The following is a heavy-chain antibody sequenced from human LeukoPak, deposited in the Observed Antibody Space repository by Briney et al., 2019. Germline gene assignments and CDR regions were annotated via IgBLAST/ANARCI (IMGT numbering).Heavy chain of an antibody. V-gene: IGHV4-59*08. CDR3: ARQHCSSTSCYLHY. Sequence: PSETLSLTCTVSGGSISSYYWSWIRQPPGKGLEWIGYIYYSGSTNYNPSLKSRVTISADTSKNQFSLKLSSVTAADTAVYYCARQHCSSTSCYLHYWSQGALVTVSS. CDR2: IYYSGST. D-gene: IGHD2-2*01. CDR1: GGSISSYY. J-gene: IGHJ4*02.